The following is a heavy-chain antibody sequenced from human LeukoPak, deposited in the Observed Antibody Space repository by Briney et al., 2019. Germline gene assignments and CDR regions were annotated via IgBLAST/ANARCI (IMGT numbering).Heavy chain of an antibody. V-gene: IGHV1-69*13. CDR2: IIPIFGTA. D-gene: IGHD3-22*01. J-gene: IGHJ4*02. CDR1: GGTFSSYA. Sequence: ATVKVSCKASGGTFSSYAISWVRQAPGQGLEWMGGIIPIFGTANYAQKFQGRVTITADESTSTAYMELSSLRSEDTAVYYCARDGSSFDSSGGDDYWGQGTLVTVSS. CDR3: ARDGSSFDSSGGDDY.